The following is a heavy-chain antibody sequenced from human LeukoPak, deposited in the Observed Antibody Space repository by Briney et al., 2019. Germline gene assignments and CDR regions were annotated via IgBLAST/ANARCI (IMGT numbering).Heavy chain of an antibody. V-gene: IGHV4-39*07. CDR2: GDYSGDT. D-gene: IGHD6-19*01. J-gene: IGHJ4*02. Sequence: SETLSLTCTVSSDFFSSVTDYWAWIRQPPGKGLEWIASGDYSGDTYYNPSLESRVAISADISKNQISLKLSSVTAADTALYYCARERGEEYSSGWYKTNFFDTWGQGTRVTVSS. CDR3: ARERGEEYSSGWYKTNFFDT. CDR1: SDFFSSVTDY.